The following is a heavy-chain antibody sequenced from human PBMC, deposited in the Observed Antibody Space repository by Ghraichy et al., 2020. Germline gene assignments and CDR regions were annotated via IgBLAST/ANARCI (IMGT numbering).Heavy chain of an antibody. CDR1: GDSITNNNYY. J-gene: IGHJ4*02. V-gene: IGHV4-39*01. CDR2: IYFTGII. Sequence: SETLSLTCTISGDSITNNNYYWAWLRQPPGKGLEWIGSIYFTGIIYSNPSLKSRVTISMATSTNQISLTLSSVTAADTALYYCARHLRPLEMTSAYYFDFWGQGTLVTVSS. D-gene: IGHD5-24*01. CDR3: ARHLRPLEMTSAYYFDF.